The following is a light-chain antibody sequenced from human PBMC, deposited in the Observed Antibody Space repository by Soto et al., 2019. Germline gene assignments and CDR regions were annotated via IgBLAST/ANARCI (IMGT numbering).Light chain of an antibody. CDR3: QSYDANLRGV. CDR1: SSKIGAGND. V-gene: IGLV1-40*01. J-gene: IGLJ1*01. Sequence: QSVLTQPPSVSGAPGQGVTISCTGSSSKIGAGNDVNWYHHFPGTAPKLLISANNNRPSGVPDRFSASKSGTSASLAITGLQADDEADYYCQSYDANLRGVFGTGTKLTVL. CDR2: ANN.